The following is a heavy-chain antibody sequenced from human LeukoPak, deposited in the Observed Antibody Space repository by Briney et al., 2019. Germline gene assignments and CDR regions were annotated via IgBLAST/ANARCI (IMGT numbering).Heavy chain of an antibody. CDR2: ISGSGGST. CDR3: ARGGSYLSAFDI. CDR1: GFTFSSYA. J-gene: IGHJ3*02. Sequence: GGSLRLSCAASGFTFSSYAMSWVRQAPGRGLEWVSGISGSGGSTYYADSVKGRFTISRDNSKNTLYLQMNSLRAEDTAVYYCARGGSYLSAFDIWGQGTMVTVS. D-gene: IGHD1-26*01. V-gene: IGHV3-23*01.